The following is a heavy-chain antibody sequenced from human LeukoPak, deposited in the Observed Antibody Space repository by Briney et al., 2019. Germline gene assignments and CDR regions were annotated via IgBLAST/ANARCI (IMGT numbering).Heavy chain of an antibody. CDR1: GFTFSSYG. Sequence: GGTLRLSCAASGFTFSSYGMSWVRQAPGKGLEWVSAISGSGGSTYYADSVKGRFTISRDNSKNTLYLQMNSLRAGDTAVYYCARVLRYCSGGNCYSGGLGYMDVWGKGTTVTISS. V-gene: IGHV3-23*01. J-gene: IGHJ6*03. D-gene: IGHD2-15*01. CDR2: ISGSGGST. CDR3: ARVLRYCSGGNCYSGGLGYMDV.